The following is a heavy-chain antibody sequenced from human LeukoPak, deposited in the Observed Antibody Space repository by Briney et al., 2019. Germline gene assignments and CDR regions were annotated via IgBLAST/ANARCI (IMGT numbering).Heavy chain of an antibody. CDR3: AKDLSSDSSGHP. D-gene: IGHD3-22*01. J-gene: IGHJ5*02. V-gene: IGHV3-30*02. CDR2: IWYDGSNK. Sequence: GGPLRLSCAASGFTFSSYGMHWVRQAPGKGLEWVAVIWYDGSNKYYADSVKGRFTISGDNSKNTLYLQMNSLRAEDTAVYYCAKDLSSDSSGHPWGQGTLATVSS. CDR1: GFTFSSYG.